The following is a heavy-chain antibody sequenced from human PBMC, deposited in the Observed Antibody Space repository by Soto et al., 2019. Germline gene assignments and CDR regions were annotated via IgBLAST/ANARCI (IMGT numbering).Heavy chain of an antibody. V-gene: IGHV3-33*01. CDR2: IWFDGNNK. Sequence: QVQLVESGGGVVQPGRAQRLSCAASGFTLSNYGMHWVRQAPGKGLEWVAAIWFDGNNKYYADSVKGRFTISRDNSKNKLSLEMNSLRDDDTAVYYCAREYSHSWYHGMDVWGQGTKVTVSS. D-gene: IGHD5-12*01. CDR1: GFTLSNYG. CDR3: AREYSHSWYHGMDV. J-gene: IGHJ6*02.